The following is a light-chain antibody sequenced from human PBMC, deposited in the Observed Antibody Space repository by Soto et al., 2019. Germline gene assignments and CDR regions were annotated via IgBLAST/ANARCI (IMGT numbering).Light chain of an antibody. CDR1: QDISNH. V-gene: IGKV1-16*02. CDR3: QQYHNYSVT. J-gene: IGKJ4*01. CDR2: DAS. Sequence: DIQMTQSPSSLSASVGDRVTITCRASQDISNHLAWFQQKPGKAPKSLIYDASSLQSGVPSNFSGSASGTHFTLIISSLQPEYCATYYCQQYHNYSVTFGGGTKVEI.